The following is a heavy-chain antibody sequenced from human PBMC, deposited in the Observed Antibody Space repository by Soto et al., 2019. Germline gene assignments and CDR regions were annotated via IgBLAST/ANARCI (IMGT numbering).Heavy chain of an antibody. Sequence: EVQLLESGGGLVQPGGSLRLSCAASGFTFSSYAMGWVRQAPGKGLEWVSSISTSGSTTYYADSVKGRFTISRDNSKNTLYLQMNSLRAEDTAVYYCAKNFGSGYDRDYWCQGTLVTVSS. CDR2: ISTSGSTT. CDR1: GFTFSSYA. D-gene: IGHD5-12*01. J-gene: IGHJ4*02. CDR3: AKNFGSGYDRDY. V-gene: IGHV3-23*01.